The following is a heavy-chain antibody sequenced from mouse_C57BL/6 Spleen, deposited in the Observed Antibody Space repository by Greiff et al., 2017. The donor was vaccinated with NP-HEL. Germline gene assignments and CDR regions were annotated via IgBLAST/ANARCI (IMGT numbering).Heavy chain of an antibody. J-gene: IGHJ2*01. D-gene: IGHD4-1*01. CDR1: GFTFTDYY. Sequence: EVKVVESGGGLVQPGGSLSLSCAASGFTFTDYYMSWVRQPPGKALEWLGFIRNKANGYTTEYSASVKGRFTISRDNSKSILYLQMNALRAEDSATYYCARSANWAFDYWGQGTTLTVSS. V-gene: IGHV7-3*01. CDR3: ARSANWAFDY. CDR2: IRNKANGYTT.